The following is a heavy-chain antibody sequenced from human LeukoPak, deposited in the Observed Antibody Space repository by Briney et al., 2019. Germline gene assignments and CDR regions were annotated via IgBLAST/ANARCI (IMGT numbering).Heavy chain of an antibody. D-gene: IGHD3-22*01. Sequence: PGGPLRLSCAASGFTFSRHWMTWVRQAPGKGLEWVANIKHDGSEKNYVDSVKGRFTISRDNANNSLYLQMNSLRAEDTAVYYCATPLDYYDRSDSHQGGDWGQGTLVTVSS. CDR3: ATPLDYYDRSDSHQGGD. V-gene: IGHV3-7*03. CDR1: GFTFSRHW. CDR2: IKHDGSEK. J-gene: IGHJ4*02.